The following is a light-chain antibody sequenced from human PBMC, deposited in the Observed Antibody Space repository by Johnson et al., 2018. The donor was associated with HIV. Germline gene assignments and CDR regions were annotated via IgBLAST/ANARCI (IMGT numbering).Light chain of an antibody. V-gene: IGLV1-51*01. CDR3: GTWDSSLSALYV. CDR1: SSNIGNNY. J-gene: IGLJ1*01. CDR2: DNN. Sequence: QSVLTQPPSVSAAPGQKVTISCSGSSSNIGNNYVSWYQQLPGTAPKLLIYDNNKRPSGIPDRFSGSKSGTSATLGITGLQTGDEADYYCGTWDSSLSALYVFRPGTKVTVL.